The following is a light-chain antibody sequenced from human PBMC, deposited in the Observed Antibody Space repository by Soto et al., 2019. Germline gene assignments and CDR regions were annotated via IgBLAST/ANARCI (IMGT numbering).Light chain of an antibody. J-gene: IGKJ1*01. CDR3: QQYGSPTWT. CDR1: QSVSSSY. CDR2: GAS. V-gene: IGKV3-20*01. Sequence: EIVLTQSPGTLSLSPGERATLSCRASQSVSSSYLAWYQQKPGQAPRLLIYGASSRATGIPDRFSGSGSGTDFTLTISRLEPEDFAVYYCQQYGSPTWTFGQRTKVDIK.